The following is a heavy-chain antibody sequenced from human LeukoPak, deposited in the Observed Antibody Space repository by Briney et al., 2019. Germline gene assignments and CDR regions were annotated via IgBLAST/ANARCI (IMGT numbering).Heavy chain of an antibody. CDR1: GASISSHC. V-gene: IGHV4-59*11. CDR3: ARGEKYYDFWSGYPD. CDR2: ICYSGST. J-gene: IGHJ3*01. D-gene: IGHD3-3*01. Sequence: SETLSLTCTVSGASISSHCWSWIRQPPGRGLEWIGYICYSGSTNSNPSLKSRVTISVDTSKNQFSLKLSSVTAADTAVFYCARGEKYYDFWSGYPDWGQGTMVTVSS.